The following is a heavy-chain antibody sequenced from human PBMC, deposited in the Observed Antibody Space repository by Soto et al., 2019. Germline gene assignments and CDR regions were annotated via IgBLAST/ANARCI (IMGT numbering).Heavy chain of an antibody. Sequence: QVQLVQSGAEVKNTGSSVKVSCKASGGTFSSYAISWVRQAPGQGLEWMGGIIPIFDTVNYAQKFQGRVTFTADESTNTAYMELNALRSEDTAIYYCARDEYCDFTDYNFYGMDVWGQGTTVTVSS. CDR2: IIPIFDTV. CDR1: GGTFSSYA. D-gene: IGHD2-15*01. CDR3: ARDEYCDFTDYNFYGMDV. J-gene: IGHJ6*02. V-gene: IGHV1-69*01.